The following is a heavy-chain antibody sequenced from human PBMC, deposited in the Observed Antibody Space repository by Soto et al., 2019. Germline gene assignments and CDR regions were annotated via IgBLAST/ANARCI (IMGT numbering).Heavy chain of an antibody. J-gene: IGHJ4*02. CDR2: LKSKPDGGTT. CDR3: TTDGGVAIRPLFDF. V-gene: IGHV3-15*01. CDR1: GFSFANAW. Sequence: PGGSLRLSCVGSGFSFANAWMGWVRQAPGKGLEWVGRLKSKPDGGTTDYGEPVKGRFSVSRDDSKNTVLLQMNSLEIDDTGVYYCTTDGGVAIRPLFDFWGQGTLVTVSS. D-gene: IGHD6-6*01.